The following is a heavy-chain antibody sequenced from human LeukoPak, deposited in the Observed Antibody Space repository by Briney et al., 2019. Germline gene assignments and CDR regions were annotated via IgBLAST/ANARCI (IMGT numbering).Heavy chain of an antibody. CDR3: ARDSTLYYYDSSGTFDY. Sequence: QTGASLRPSCAASGFTFSSYAMSWVRQPPGKGLEWVTGISWNSGSIGYAYSVKRRFTISRDNAKNSLYLQMNSLRAEDTALYYCARDSTLYYYDSSGTFDYWGQGTLVIVSS. J-gene: IGHJ4*02. CDR1: GFTFSSYA. CDR2: ISWNSGSI. V-gene: IGHV3-9*01. D-gene: IGHD3-22*01.